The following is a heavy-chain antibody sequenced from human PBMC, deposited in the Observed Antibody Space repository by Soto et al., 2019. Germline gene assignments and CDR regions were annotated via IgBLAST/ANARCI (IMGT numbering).Heavy chain of an antibody. V-gene: IGHV1-24*01. CDR3: ARKYFYGSGPWY. J-gene: IGHJ4*01. CDR1: GYTLTELS. CDR2: FDPEDGET. Sequence: ASVKVSCKVSGYTLTELSMHWVRQAPGKGLEWMGGFDPEDGETIYAQKFQGRVTMTEDTSTDTAYMELSSLRSEDTAVYYCARKYFYGSGPWYSGHGTLVTVSS. D-gene: IGHD3-10*01.